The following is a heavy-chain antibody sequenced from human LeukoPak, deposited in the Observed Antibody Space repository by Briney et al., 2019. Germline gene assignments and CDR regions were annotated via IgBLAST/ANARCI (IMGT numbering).Heavy chain of an antibody. CDR2: ISGSGDNT. Sequence: GGSLGLSCAASGITFSGSAMGWVRQAPGKGLEWLSTISGSGDNTYYADSVKGRFTISRDNSRNTLYLQMNSLRAEDTAVYYCAARPPIVVGGPFDYWGQGTLVTVSS. D-gene: IGHD3-22*01. CDR3: AARPPIVVGGPFDY. J-gene: IGHJ4*02. V-gene: IGHV3-23*01. CDR1: GITFSGSA.